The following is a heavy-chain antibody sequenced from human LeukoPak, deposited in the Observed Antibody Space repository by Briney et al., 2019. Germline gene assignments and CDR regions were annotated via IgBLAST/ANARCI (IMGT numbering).Heavy chain of an antibody. CDR2: MSGSSSTI. J-gene: IGHJ4*02. D-gene: IGHD3-3*01. V-gene: IGHV3-48*01. Sequence: PGGSLRLSCAASGFTFSSYSMNWVRQAPGKGVEGGSYMSGSSSTIYYADSVKGRFTISRDNANNSLYLQMNSLRAEDTAVYYCASTIFGVAPYFDYWGQGTLVTVSS. CDR3: ASTIFGVAPYFDY. CDR1: GFTFSSYS.